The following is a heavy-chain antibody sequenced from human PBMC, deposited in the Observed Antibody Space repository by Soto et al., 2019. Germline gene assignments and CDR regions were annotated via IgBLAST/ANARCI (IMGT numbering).Heavy chain of an antibody. V-gene: IGHV3-23*01. CDR1: GFTFSSYA. D-gene: IGHD1-1*01. J-gene: IGHJ4*02. Sequence: EVQLLESGGGLVQPGGSLRLSCAASGFTFSSYAMSWVRQAPGKGLEWVSTFSEDGGSTYYADSVKGRLTISRDNSKKTVNLQMNSLRVEDTAVYYCARGGTGNIDYWGQGTLVTVSS. CDR3: ARGGTGNIDY. CDR2: FSEDGGST.